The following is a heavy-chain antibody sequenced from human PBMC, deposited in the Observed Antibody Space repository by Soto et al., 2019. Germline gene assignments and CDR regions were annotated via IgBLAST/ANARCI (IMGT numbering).Heavy chain of an antibody. J-gene: IGHJ4*02. V-gene: IGHV4-59*01. CDR3: ARGKGWFGEVFDY. Sequence: PSETLSLTCTVPGGSISSYYWSWIRQPPGKGLEWIGYIYYSGSTNYNPSLKSRVTISVDTSKNQFSLKLSSVTAADTAVYYCARGKGWFGEVFDYWGQGTLVTVSS. CDR2: IYYSGST. D-gene: IGHD3-10*01. CDR1: GGSISSYY.